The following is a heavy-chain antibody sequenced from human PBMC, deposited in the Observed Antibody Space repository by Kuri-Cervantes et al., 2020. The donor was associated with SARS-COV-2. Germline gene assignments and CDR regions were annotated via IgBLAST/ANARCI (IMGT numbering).Heavy chain of an antibody. V-gene: IGHV3-13*01. J-gene: IGHJ4*02. CDR2: IGTAGDT. Sequence: GESLKISCAASGFTFSSYDMHWVRQATGKGLGWVSAIGTAGDTYYPGSVKGRFTISRENAKNSLYLQMNSLRAGDTAVYYCARGIAVAGRPLEYWGQGTLVTVSS. CDR3: ARGIAVAGRPLEY. D-gene: IGHD6-19*01. CDR1: GFTFSSYD.